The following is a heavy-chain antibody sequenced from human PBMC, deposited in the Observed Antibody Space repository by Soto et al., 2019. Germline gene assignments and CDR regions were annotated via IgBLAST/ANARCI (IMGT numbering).Heavy chain of an antibody. CDR2: IIPIFGTA. CDR1: GGTFSSYA. D-gene: IGHD3-3*01. J-gene: IGHJ6*02. Sequence: ASVKVSCKASGGTFSSYAISWVRQAPGQGLEWMGGIIPIFGTANYAQKFQGRVTITADESTSTAYMELSSLRSEDTAVYYCASEPSPADRGIFGVVKVSDYYYGMDVWGQGTTVTVSS. CDR3: ASEPSPADRGIFGVVKVSDYYYGMDV. V-gene: IGHV1-69*13.